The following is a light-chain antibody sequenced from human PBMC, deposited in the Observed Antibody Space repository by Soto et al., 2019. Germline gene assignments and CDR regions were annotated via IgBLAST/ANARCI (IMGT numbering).Light chain of an antibody. CDR2: DAS. CDR1: QSVSSY. J-gene: IGKJ2*01. CDR3: QQRSNWPLT. V-gene: IGKV3-11*01. Sequence: IVLTQSPATLSLSPGERATLSCRASQSVSSYLAWYQQRPGQAPRLLLYDASNRATGIPARFSGSGSGTDFTLTISSLEPEDFAVYYCQQRSNWPLTFGQGTKLEI.